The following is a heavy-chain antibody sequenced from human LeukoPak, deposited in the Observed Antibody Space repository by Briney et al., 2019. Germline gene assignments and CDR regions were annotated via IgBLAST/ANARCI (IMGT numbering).Heavy chain of an antibody. CDR3: AKAQGGPVGCYYGMDV. V-gene: IGHV3-30*02. CDR2: IRHDESNK. J-gene: IGHJ6*02. CDR1: GFTLSRYG. D-gene: IGHD3-10*01. Sequence: GGSLTLSCAASGFTLSRYGVHWVRQAPGKGLEWVTFIRHDESNKYYADSVKARFTISRDKSKNTMYLQMNSLGAEDAAVYYCAKAQGGPVGCYYGMDVWGQGTTVTVSS.